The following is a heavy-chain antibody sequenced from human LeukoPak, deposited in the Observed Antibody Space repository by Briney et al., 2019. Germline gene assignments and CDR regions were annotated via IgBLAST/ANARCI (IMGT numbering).Heavy chain of an antibody. V-gene: IGHV4-31*03. CDR3: ARARVVVAASYNWFDP. J-gene: IGHJ5*02. Sequence: PSETLSLTCTVSGGSISSGGYYWSWIRQHPGKGLEWIGYIYYSGSTYYNPSLKSRVTISVDTSKNQFSLKLSSVTAADTAVYHCARARVVVAASYNWFDPWGQGTLVTVSS. CDR1: GGSISSGGYY. D-gene: IGHD2-15*01. CDR2: IYYSGST.